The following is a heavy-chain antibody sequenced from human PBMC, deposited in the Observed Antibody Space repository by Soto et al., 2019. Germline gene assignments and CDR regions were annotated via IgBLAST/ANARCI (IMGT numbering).Heavy chain of an antibody. CDR3: ALIPPMVYYYYGMDV. D-gene: IGHD2-8*01. V-gene: IGHV3-23*01. CDR1: GFTFSSYA. J-gene: IGHJ6*02. CDR2: ISGSGGST. Sequence: SLRLSCAASGFTFSSYAMSWVRQAPGKGLEWVSAISGSGGSTYYADSVKGRFTISRDNSKNTLYLQMNSLRAEDTAVYYCALIPPMVYYYYGMDVWGQGTTVTVSS.